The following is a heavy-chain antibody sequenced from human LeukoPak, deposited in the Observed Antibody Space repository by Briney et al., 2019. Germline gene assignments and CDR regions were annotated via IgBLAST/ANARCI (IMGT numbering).Heavy chain of an antibody. Sequence: GASVKVSCKASGYTFTGYYIHWVRQAPGQGLEWMGWINPNSGGTNYAQKFQGRVTMTRDTSISTAYMELSRLRSDDTAVYYCARTLRGGYSYGSALNYWGQGTLVTVSS. J-gene: IGHJ4*02. CDR1: GYTFTGYY. V-gene: IGHV1-2*02. D-gene: IGHD5-18*01. CDR3: ARTLRGGYSYGSALNY. CDR2: INPNSGGT.